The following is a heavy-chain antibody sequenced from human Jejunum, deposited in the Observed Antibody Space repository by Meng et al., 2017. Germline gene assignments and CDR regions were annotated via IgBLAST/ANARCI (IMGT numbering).Heavy chain of an antibody. CDR3: ARGCLAGEGWY. CDR2: IKEDGSAK. J-gene: IGHJ4*02. D-gene: IGHD7-27*01. Sequence: GESLKTSCVVSGFTFSNYWMSWGRQAPGKGLEWVAKIKEDGSAKYYVDSVKGRFTNSRDNAQKSLYLQLNSLAAENTALYYCARGCLAGEGWYWGQGTLVTVSS. CDR1: GFTFSNYW. V-gene: IGHV3-7*04.